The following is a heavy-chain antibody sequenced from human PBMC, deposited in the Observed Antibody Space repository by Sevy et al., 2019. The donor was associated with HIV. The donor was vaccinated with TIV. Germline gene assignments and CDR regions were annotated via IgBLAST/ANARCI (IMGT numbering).Heavy chain of an antibody. D-gene: IGHD2-15*01. Sequence: GGSLRLSCAASGFSVSSHAMHWVRQAPGKGLEWVALISYDGSSKYYSDSVKGRLTISRDNSKNTPYLQMNSLRPEDTALYYCSRDAGYSVGWYPSDYWGQGTLVTVSS. J-gene: IGHJ4*02. CDR3: SRDAGYSVGWYPSDY. CDR2: ISYDGSSK. V-gene: IGHV3-30-3*01. CDR1: GFSVSSHA.